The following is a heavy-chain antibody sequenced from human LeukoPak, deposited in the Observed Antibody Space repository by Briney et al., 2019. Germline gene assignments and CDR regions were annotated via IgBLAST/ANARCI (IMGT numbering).Heavy chain of an antibody. Sequence: GGSLRLSCAASVFTFSDYYMSWIRQAPGKGREWVSYISSSGTTISYTDSVKGRFTISRDNSKNTLYLQMNSLRAEDTAVYYCAKDGSSVRGVIIKAYYFDYRGQGTLVTVSS. CDR2: ISSSGTTI. CDR3: AKDGSSVRGVIIKAYYFDY. V-gene: IGHV3-11*01. CDR1: VFTFSDYY. D-gene: IGHD3-10*01. J-gene: IGHJ4*02.